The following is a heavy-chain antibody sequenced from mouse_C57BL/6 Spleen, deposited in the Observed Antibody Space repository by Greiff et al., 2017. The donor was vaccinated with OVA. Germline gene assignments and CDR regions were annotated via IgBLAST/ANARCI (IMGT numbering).Heavy chain of an antibody. J-gene: IGHJ4*01. CDR3: AKRGTTVGDYAMDY. V-gene: IGHV1-69*01. Sequence: QVQLQQPGAELVLPGASVKLSCKASGYTFTSYWMHWVKQRPGQGLEWIGEIDPSDSYTNYHQKFKGKSTLTVDKSSSTAYMQLSSLTSEDSAVDYCAKRGTTVGDYAMDYWGQGTSVTVSA. D-gene: IGHD1-1*01. CDR2: IDPSDSYT. CDR1: GYTFTSYW.